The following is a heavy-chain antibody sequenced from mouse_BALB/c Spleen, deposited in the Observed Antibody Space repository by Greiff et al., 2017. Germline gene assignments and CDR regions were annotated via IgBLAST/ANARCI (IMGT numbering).Heavy chain of an antibody. Sequence: VQLQESAAELVKPGASVKMSCKAFGYTFTTYPIEWMKQNHGKSLEWIGNFHPYNDDTKYNEKFKGKAKLTVEKSSSTVYLELSRLTSDDSAVYYCAKGTYGNSHWYFDVWGAGTTVTVSS. CDR1: GYTFTTYP. D-gene: IGHD2-1*01. CDR3: AKGTYGNSHWYFDV. V-gene: IGHV1-47*01. CDR2: FHPYNDDT. J-gene: IGHJ1*01.